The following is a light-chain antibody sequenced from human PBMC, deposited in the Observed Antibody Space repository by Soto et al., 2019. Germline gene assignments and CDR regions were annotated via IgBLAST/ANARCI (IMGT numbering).Light chain of an antibody. CDR3: GSYTTSSNYV. V-gene: IGLV2-14*01. Sequence: QSVLTQPASASGSPGQSITISCTGTSSDVGAYNYVSWYQQHPGKAPKLMIYDVSHRPSGVSHRFSGSKSGNTASLTISGLQAEDEADYYSGSYTTSSNYVFGTGTKVTV. CDR2: DVS. CDR1: SSDVGAYNY. J-gene: IGLJ1*01.